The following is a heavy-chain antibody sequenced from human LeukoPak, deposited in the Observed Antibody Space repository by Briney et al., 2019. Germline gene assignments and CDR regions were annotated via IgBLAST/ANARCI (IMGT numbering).Heavy chain of an antibody. CDR1: GGTFSSYT. CDR3: ARESGSYEAYFDY. CDR2: IFPIFATA. V-gene: IGHV1-69*13. D-gene: IGHD1-26*01. Sequence: SVKVSCKASGGTFSSYTISWVRQAPGQGLEWMGRIFPIFATANYAQKFQGRVTITADESTSTAYMELSSLRSEDTAVYYCARESGSYEAYFDYWGQGTLVTVSS. J-gene: IGHJ4*02.